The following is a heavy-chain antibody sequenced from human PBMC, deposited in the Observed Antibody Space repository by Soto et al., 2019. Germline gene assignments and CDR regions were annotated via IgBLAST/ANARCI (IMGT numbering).Heavy chain of an antibody. V-gene: IGHV4-59*01. J-gene: IGHJ5*02. Sequence: SETLSLTCTVSGGSISSYYWSWIRQPPGKGLEWIGYIYYSGSTNYNPSLKSRVTISVDTSKNQFSLKLSSVTAADTAVYYCARGLYYDFWSGYYTGAPYNWFDPWGQGTLVTV. CDR2: IYYSGST. CDR3: ARGLYYDFWSGYYTGAPYNWFDP. D-gene: IGHD3-3*01. CDR1: GGSISSYY.